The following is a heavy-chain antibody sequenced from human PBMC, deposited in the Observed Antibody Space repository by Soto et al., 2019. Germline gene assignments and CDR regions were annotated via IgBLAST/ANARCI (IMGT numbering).Heavy chain of an antibody. D-gene: IGHD6-25*01. Sequence: EVQLVESGGGLVQPGGSLRLSCAASGFTVSSNYMSWVRQAPGKGLEWVSVIYSGGSTYYADSVKGRFTISRDNSKNTLYLQMNSLRAEDTAVYYCARDFSTATATLDAFDIWGQGTMVTVSS. J-gene: IGHJ3*02. CDR3: ARDFSTATATLDAFDI. CDR2: IYSGGST. V-gene: IGHV3-66*01. CDR1: GFTVSSNY.